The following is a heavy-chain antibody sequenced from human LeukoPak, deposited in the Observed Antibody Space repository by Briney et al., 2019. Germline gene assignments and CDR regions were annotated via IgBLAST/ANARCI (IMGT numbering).Heavy chain of an antibody. J-gene: IGHJ4*02. CDR2: IYSGGST. CDR1: GFTVSSNY. CDR3: AKDLPAPYFDY. V-gene: IGHV3-53*05. Sequence: GGSLRLSCAASGFTVSSNYMSWVRQAPGKGLEWVSVIYSGGSTYYADSVKGRFTISRDNSKNTLYLQMNSLGAEDTAVYYCAKDLPAPYFDYWGQGTLVTVSS. D-gene: IGHD2-2*01.